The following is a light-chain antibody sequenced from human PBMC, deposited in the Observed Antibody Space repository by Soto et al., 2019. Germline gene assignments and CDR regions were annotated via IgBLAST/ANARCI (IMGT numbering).Light chain of an antibody. J-gene: IGKJ1*01. CDR3: QQYNNWPRT. CDR2: GAS. CDR1: QSMSSSY. Sequence: EVGLTQSSGTLSLSPWARATLSCRASQSMSSSYLARYQQKPGQAPRLLIFGASTRATGIPARFSGSGSGTEFTLTINSLQSEDFAVYYCQQYNNWPRTFGQGTKVDIK. V-gene: IGKV3-15*01.